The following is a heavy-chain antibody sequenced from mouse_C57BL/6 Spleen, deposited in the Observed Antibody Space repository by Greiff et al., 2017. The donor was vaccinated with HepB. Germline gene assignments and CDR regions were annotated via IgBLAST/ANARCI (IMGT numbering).Heavy chain of an antibody. Sequence: VKLMESGAELVRPGASVTLSCKASGYTFTDYEMHWVKQTPVHGLEWIGAIDPETGGTAYNQKFKGKAILTADKSSSTAYMELRSLTSEDSAVYYCTRGEGFPYYAMDYWGQGTSVTVSS. CDR1: GYTFTDYE. V-gene: IGHV1-15*01. CDR3: TRGEGFPYYAMDY. CDR2: IDPETGGT. J-gene: IGHJ4*01.